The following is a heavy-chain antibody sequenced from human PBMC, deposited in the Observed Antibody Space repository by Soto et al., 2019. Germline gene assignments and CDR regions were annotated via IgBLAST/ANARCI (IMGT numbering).Heavy chain of an antibody. D-gene: IGHD5-18*01. J-gene: IGHJ4*02. CDR1: GGSISSYY. Sequence: QVQLQESGPGLVKPSETLSLTCTVSGGSISSYYWSWIRQSPGKGLEWIGYIYYSGSTKYNPSLKSRVTISGDTSKNQFSLKLSSVTGADTAVYYCARGRGDTAMAWYYWGQGTLVTVSS. CDR3: ARGRGDTAMAWYY. CDR2: IYYSGST. V-gene: IGHV4-59*01.